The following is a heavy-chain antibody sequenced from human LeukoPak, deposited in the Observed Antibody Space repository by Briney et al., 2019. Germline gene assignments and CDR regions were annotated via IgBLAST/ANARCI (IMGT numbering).Heavy chain of an antibody. V-gene: IGHV1-2*02. CDR3: AREDFRILTHYYYGMDV. J-gene: IGHJ6*02. CDR2: INPNSGGT. CDR1: GYTFTGYY. D-gene: IGHD3/OR15-3a*01. Sequence: ASVKVSCKASGYTFTGYYMHWVRQAPGQGLEWMGWINPNSGGTNYAQKFQGRVTMTRDTSISTAYMEQSRLRSDDTAVYYCAREDFRILTHYYYGMDVWGQGTTVTVSS.